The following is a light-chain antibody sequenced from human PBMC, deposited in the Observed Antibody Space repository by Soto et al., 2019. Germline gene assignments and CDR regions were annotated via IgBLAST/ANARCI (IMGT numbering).Light chain of an antibody. CDR2: GAS. J-gene: IGKJ4*01. CDR3: QQLNTYPLT. Sequence: DIQMTQSPSTLSASVGDRVSITCRASQGIRGSLAWYQQEPGKAPKLLIYGASTLQSGVPSRFSGSGSGTEFTLTISSLQPEDFATYYCQQLNTYPLTFGGGTKVDI. V-gene: IGKV1-9*01. CDR1: QGIRGS.